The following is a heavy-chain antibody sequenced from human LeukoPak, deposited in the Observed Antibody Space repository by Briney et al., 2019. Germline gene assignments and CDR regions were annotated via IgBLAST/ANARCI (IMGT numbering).Heavy chain of an antibody. V-gene: IGHV4-34*01. Sequence: SETLSLTCAVYGGSFSGYYWSWIRQPPGKGLEWIGEINHSGSTNYNPSLKSRVTISVDTSKNQFSLKLSSVTAADTAVYYCARRSANYATVDYWGQGTLVTVSS. CDR1: GGSFSGYY. CDR2: INHSGST. J-gene: IGHJ4*02. CDR3: ARRSANYATVDY. D-gene: IGHD4/OR15-4a*01.